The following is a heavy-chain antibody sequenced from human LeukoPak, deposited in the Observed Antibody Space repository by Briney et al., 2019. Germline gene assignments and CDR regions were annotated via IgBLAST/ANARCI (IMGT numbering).Heavy chain of an antibody. Sequence: SETLFLACTVSVDVISRSTYNWAWMRQPPGKGLEWIRSVYYGRSPYFNPSLESRATISVDTSKNHFSLKMSSVTAADTAVYYCARSSGTGTFSYWGQGTLVTVSS. CDR2: VYYGRSP. J-gene: IGHJ4*02. D-gene: IGHD6-25*01. CDR1: VDVISRSTYN. CDR3: ARSSGTGTFSY. V-gene: IGHV4-39*02.